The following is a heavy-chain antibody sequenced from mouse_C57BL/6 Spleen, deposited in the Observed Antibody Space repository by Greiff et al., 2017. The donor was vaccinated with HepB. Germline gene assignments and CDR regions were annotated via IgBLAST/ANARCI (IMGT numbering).Heavy chain of an antibody. J-gene: IGHJ4*01. Sequence: EVQLQQSGPELVKPGASVKMSCKASGYTFTDYNMHWVKQSHGKSLEWIGYINPNNGGTSYNQKFKGKATLTVNKSSSTAYMELRSLTSEDSAVYYCASGGTAQATGAMDYWGQGTSVTVSS. V-gene: IGHV1-22*01. D-gene: IGHD3-2*02. CDR1: GYTFTDYN. CDR3: ASGGTAQATGAMDY. CDR2: INPNNGGT.